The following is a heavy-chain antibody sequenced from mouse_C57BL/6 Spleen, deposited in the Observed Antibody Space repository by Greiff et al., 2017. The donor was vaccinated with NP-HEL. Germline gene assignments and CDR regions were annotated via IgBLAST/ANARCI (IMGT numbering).Heavy chain of an antibody. CDR3: AHYGSPYWYFDV. D-gene: IGHD1-1*01. V-gene: IGHV1-80*01. Sequence: VQLQQSGAELVKPGASVKISCKASGYAFSSYWMNWVKQRPGKGLEWIGQIYPGDGDTNYNGKFKGKATLTADKSSSTAYMQLSSLTSEDSAVYFCAHYGSPYWYFDVWGTGTTVTVSS. CDR1: GYAFSSYW. CDR2: IYPGDGDT. J-gene: IGHJ1*03.